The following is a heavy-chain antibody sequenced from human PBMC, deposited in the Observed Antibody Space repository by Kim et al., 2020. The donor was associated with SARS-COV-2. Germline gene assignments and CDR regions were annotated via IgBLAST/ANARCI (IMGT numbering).Heavy chain of an antibody. CDR3: ARISTYYDILTGYQAVYYFDY. D-gene: IGHD3-9*01. CDR1: GGSISSGGYY. V-gene: IGHV4-31*03. Sequence: SETLSLTCTVSGGSISSGGYYWSWIRQHPGKGLEWIGYIYYSGSTYYNPSLKSRVTISVDTSKNQFSLKLSSVTAADTAVYYCARISTYYDILTGYQAVYYFDYGGQGTLVTVSS. J-gene: IGHJ4*02. CDR2: IYYSGST.